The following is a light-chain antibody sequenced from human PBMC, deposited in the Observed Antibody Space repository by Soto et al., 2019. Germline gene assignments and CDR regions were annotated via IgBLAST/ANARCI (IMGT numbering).Light chain of an antibody. J-gene: IGKJ5*01. Sequence: EIVLTQSPATLSVSPGERATLFCRASQGRGTLLSWYQQKPGQAPRLLIYAASTRAAGIPARFSGSGSGTDFTLTISSLQSEDFAIYYCQQYYDWPITFGQGTRLEIK. CDR1: QGRGTL. CDR2: AAS. V-gene: IGKV3-15*01. CDR3: QQYYDWPIT.